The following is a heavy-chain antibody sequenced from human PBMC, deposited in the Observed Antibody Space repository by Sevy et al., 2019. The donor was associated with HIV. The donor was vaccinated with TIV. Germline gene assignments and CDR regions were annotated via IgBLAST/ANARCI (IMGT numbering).Heavy chain of an antibody. V-gene: IGHV3-53*01. J-gene: IGHJ5*02. Sequence: GGSLRLSCAASGFTVSSSYMTWVRQPPGKGLEWVSVIYSGGSTYYADSVKGRFTISRDNSKTTLYLQMNNLRADETAVYYCARGRGVFGAVAINWFDPWGQGALVTVSS. CDR1: GFTVSSSY. D-gene: IGHD3-3*01. CDR3: ARGRGVFGAVAINWFDP. CDR2: IYSGGST.